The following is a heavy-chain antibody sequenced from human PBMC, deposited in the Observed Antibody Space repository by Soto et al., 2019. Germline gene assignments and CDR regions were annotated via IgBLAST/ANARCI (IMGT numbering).Heavy chain of an antibody. CDR3: ATIEMATMGIDY. D-gene: IGHD5-12*01. V-gene: IGHV1-18*01. CDR1: GYTFTSSG. CDR2: ISAYNGNT. J-gene: IGHJ4*02. Sequence: ASVKVSCKASGYTFTSSGISWVRQAPGQGLEWMGWISAYNGNTNYAQKLQGRVTMTTDTSTRTAYMELRSLRSDDTAVYYCATIEMATMGIDYWGQGTLVTVSS.